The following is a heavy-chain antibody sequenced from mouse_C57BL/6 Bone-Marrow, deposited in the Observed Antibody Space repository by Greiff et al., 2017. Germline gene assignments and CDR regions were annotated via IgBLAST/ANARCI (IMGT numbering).Heavy chain of an antibody. CDR2: IDPENGDT. J-gene: IGHJ3*01. V-gene: IGHV14-4*01. D-gene: IGHD2-1*01. Sequence: VQLQQSGAELVRPGASVKLSCTASGFNIKDDYMHWVKQRPEQGLEWIGWIDPENGDTEYASKFQGKATITADTSSNTDYLQLSSLTSEDTAVYYCTTDGNFSLFAYWGQGTLVTVSA. CDR1: GFNIKDDY. CDR3: TTDGNFSLFAY.